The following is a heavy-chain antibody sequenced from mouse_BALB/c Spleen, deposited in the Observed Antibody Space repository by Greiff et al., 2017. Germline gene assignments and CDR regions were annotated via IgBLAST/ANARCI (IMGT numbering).Heavy chain of an antibody. J-gene: IGHJ2*01. CDR3: AREATAHFDY. Sequence: QVQLKQSGAELAKPGASVKMSCKASGYTFTSYWMHWVKQRPGQGLEWIGYINPSTGYTEYNQKFKDKATLTADKSSSTAYMQLSSLTSKDSAVYYCAREATAHFDYWGQGTTLTVSS. CDR1: GYTFTSYW. V-gene: IGHV1-7*01. CDR2: INPSTGYT. D-gene: IGHD1-2*01.